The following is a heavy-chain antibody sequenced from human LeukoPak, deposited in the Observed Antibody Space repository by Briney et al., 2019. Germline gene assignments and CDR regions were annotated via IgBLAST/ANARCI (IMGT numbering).Heavy chain of an antibody. CDR1: GFTFSSYG. D-gene: IGHD3-9*01. J-gene: IGHJ4*02. CDR2: ISYDGSNK. CDR3: AKDGARYFDWLLSLDY. V-gene: IGHV3-30*18. Sequence: GGSLRLSCAASGFTFSSYGMHWVRQAPGKGLEWVAVISYDGSNKYYADSVKGRFTISRDNSKNTLYLQMNSLRAEDTAVYYCAKDGARYFDWLLSLDYWGQGTLVTVSS.